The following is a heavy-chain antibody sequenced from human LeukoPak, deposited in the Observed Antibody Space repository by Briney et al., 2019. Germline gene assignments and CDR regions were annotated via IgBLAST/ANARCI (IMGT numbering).Heavy chain of an antibody. J-gene: IGHJ4*02. CDR2: IYHTGST. CDR1: GVPMRTYY. CDR3: ANYDGAPRS. D-gene: IGHD3-16*01. V-gene: IGHV4-59*08. Sequence: SVPLSLTCSVSGVPMRTYYWTWFRQPPGKGLEWIGYIYHTGSTNYNPSLKSRVTLSIDTSRSQFSLRLTSVTAADTAVYYCANYDGAPRSGGQGTLVTVSS.